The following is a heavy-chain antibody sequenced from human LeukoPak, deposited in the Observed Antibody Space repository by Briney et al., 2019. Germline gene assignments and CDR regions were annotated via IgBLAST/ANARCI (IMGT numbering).Heavy chain of an antibody. CDR3: AKGDDIVVVPAYFDY. CDR1: GFTFSNYG. D-gene: IGHD2-2*01. Sequence: PGGSLRLSCAASGFTFSNYGMSWVRQAPGKGLEWVSAISGAGGATYYGDSVKGRFTISRDNSINTLYLEMRSLSAEDTAIYYCAKGDDIVVVPAYFDYWGQGTLVTVSS. V-gene: IGHV3-23*01. J-gene: IGHJ4*02. CDR2: ISGAGGAT.